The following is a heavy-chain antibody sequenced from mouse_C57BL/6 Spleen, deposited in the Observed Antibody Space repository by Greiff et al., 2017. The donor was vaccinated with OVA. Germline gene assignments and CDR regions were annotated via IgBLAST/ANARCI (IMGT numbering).Heavy chain of an antibody. CDR3: ARSTMVTYYFDY. D-gene: IGHD2-2*01. CDR2: IDPSDSYT. V-gene: IGHV1-50*01. Sequence: KESCQASGYTFTSYLMQWVKQRPGQGLEWIGEIDPSDSYTNYNQKFKGKATLTVDTTSSTAYMQLSSLTSEDSAVYYCARSTMVTYYFDYWGQGTTLTVSS. J-gene: IGHJ2*01. CDR1: GYTFTSYL.